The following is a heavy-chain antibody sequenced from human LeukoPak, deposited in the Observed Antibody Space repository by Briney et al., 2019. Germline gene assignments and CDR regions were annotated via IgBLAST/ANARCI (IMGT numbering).Heavy chain of an antibody. CDR3: AGDGCSGGSCYLNWFDP. CDR1: GYTFTGYY. CDR2: INPNSGGT. J-gene: IGHJ5*02. V-gene: IGHV1-2*02. D-gene: IGHD2-15*01. Sequence: ASVKVSCKASGYTFTGYYMHWVRQAPGQGLEWMGWINPNSGGTNYAQKFQGRVTMTRDTSISTAYMELSRLRSDDTAVYYCAGDGCSGGSCYLNWFDPWGQGTLVTVSS.